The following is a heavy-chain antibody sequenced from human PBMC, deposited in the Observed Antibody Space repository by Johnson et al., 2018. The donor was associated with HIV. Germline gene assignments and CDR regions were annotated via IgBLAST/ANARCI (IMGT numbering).Heavy chain of an antibody. CDR2: IWYDGTNK. Sequence: VQLVESGGGVVQPGRSLRLSCAASGFTFSSYGMHWVRQAPGKGLEWVAVIWYDGTNKYYTDSVKGRFTISRDNSKNTLYLQMNSLRAEDTAVYYCARDRSSGWYGRVDAFDIWGQGTMVTVSS. D-gene: IGHD6-19*01. CDR3: ARDRSSGWYGRVDAFDI. V-gene: IGHV3-33*01. CDR1: GFTFSSYG. J-gene: IGHJ3*02.